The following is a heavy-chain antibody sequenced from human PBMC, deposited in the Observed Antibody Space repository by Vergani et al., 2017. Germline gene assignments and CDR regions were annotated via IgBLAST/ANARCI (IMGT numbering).Heavy chain of an antibody. CDR2: IYYSGRT. V-gene: IGHV4-39*01. Sequence: QLQLQESGPGLVKPSETLSLTCTVSGGSISSSSYYWGWIRQPPGKGLGWIGSIYYSGRTFYNPSLKSRVTISVDTSKNQFSLKPSSVTAADTAVYYCAKIPGIAAAGTGYWGQGTLVTVSS. D-gene: IGHD6-13*01. CDR1: GGSISSSSYY. CDR3: AKIPGIAAAGTGY. J-gene: IGHJ4*02.